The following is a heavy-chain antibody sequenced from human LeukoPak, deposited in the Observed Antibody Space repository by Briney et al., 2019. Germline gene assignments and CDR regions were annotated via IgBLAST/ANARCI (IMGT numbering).Heavy chain of an antibody. V-gene: IGHV3-74*01. CDR1: GFTFSSYW. CDR2: INSEGSTR. CDR3: ARAVSGTYGKFDY. J-gene: IGHJ4*02. D-gene: IGHD1-26*01. Sequence: PGGSLRLSCVASGFTFSSYWMQWVRQAPGKGLVWVSRINSEGSTRNYADSVKGRFTISRDNAKNTQYLQMNSLSAEDTAVYYCARAVSGTYGKFDYWGQGTLVTVSS.